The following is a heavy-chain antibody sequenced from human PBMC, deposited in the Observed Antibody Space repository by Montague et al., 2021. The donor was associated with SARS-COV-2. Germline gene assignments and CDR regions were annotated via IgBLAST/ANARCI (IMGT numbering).Heavy chain of an antibody. CDR3: ARGGPVTTFYYYYYGMDV. V-gene: IGHV4-34*01. Sequence: SETLSLTCAVYGGSFSGYYWSWIRQPPGKGLEWIGEINHSGSTNYNPSLKSRVTISVDTSKNQFSLKLSSVTAADTAVYYCARGGPVTTFYYYYYGMDVWGQGTTVTVSS. CDR1: GGSFSGYY. D-gene: IGHD4-17*01. J-gene: IGHJ6*02. CDR2: INHSGST.